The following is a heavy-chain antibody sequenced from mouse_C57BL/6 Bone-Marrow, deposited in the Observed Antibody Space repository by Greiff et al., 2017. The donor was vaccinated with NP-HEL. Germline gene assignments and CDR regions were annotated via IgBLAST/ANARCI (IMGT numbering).Heavy chain of an antibody. J-gene: IGHJ2*01. CDR3: TGVTTDY. CDR2: IDPENGDT. Sequence: DVKLVESGAELVRPGASVKLSCTASGFNIKDDYMHWVKQRPEQGLEWIGWIDPENGDTEYASKFQGKATITADTSSNTAYLQLSSLTSEDTAVYYCTGVTTDYWGQGTTLTVSS. CDR1: GFNIKDDY. D-gene: IGHD2-2*01. V-gene: IGHV14-4*01.